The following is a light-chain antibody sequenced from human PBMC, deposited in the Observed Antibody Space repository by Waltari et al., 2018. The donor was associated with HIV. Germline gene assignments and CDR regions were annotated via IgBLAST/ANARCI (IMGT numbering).Light chain of an antibody. V-gene: IGLV4-69*01. Sequence: QLVLTQSPSASASLGASVNLTCILSSGHSSFAIAWHQQQPEKGPRFLVKVNGDGSHNSGGGVPSRFSGSSSGPERYRTISGLQSEDEADYYCQTWGTGIWVFGGGTKLTVL. CDR2: VNGDGSH. CDR1: SGHSSFA. CDR3: QTWGTGIWV. J-gene: IGLJ3*02.